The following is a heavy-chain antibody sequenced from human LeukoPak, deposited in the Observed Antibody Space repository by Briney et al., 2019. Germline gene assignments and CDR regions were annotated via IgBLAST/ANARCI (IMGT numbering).Heavy chain of an antibody. D-gene: IGHD3-16*01. CDR1: GFTFDDYA. V-gene: IGHV3-9*01. Sequence: GRSLRLSCAASGFTFDDYAMHWVRQAPGKGLEWVSGISWNSGSIGYADSVKGRFTISRDNAKNSLYLQMNSLRAEDTALYYCASLGGYYYYYMDVWGKGTTVTVSS. CDR2: ISWNSGSI. CDR3: ASLGGYYYYYMDV. J-gene: IGHJ6*03.